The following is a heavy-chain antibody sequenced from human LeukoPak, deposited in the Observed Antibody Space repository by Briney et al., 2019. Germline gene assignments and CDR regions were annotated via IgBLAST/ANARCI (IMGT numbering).Heavy chain of an antibody. CDR3: ARGKYYYDSRPINWFDP. CDR1: GGSISSSNW. V-gene: IGHV4-4*02. J-gene: IGHJ5*02. Sequence: SETLSLTCAVSGGSISSSNWWSWVRQPPGKGLEWIGEIYHSGSTNYNPSLKSRVTMSVDTSKNQFSLKLSSVTAADTAVYYCARGKYYYDSRPINWFDPWGQGTLVTVSS. CDR2: IYHSGST. D-gene: IGHD3-22*01.